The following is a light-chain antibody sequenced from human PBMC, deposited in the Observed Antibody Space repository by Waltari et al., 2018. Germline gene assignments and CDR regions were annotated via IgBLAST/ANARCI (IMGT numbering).Light chain of an antibody. V-gene: IGKV3-15*01. CDR3: QQYDTWPPT. J-gene: IGKJ1*01. Sequence: EIVMTQSPDTLSVSPGERATLAGRASQSLSSDLAWYQQRPGQAPRLLMSDASTRASGIPARFSGSGSGTEFTLTISSMQSEDFAVYYCQQYDTWPPTFGQGTKVEV. CDR1: QSLSSD. CDR2: DAS.